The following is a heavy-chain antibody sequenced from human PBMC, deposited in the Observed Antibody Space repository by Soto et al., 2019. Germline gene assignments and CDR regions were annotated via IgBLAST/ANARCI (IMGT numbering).Heavy chain of an antibody. Sequence: SETLSLTCAIYGGSFSGYYWSWIRQPPGKGLEWIGEINHSGSTNYNPSLKSRVTISVDTSKNQFSLKLSSVTAADTAVYYCARARVDSGYGKRFGLWGQGTLVTVPQ. V-gene: IGHV4-34*01. CDR2: INHSGST. J-gene: IGHJ4*02. CDR1: GGSFSGYY. D-gene: IGHD5-12*01. CDR3: ARARVDSGYGKRFGL.